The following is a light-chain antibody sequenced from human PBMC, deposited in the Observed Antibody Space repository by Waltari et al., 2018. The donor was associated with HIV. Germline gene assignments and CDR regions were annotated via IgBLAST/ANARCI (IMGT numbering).Light chain of an antibody. V-gene: IGKV3-15*01. CDR3: QQYKKWPPLT. J-gene: IGKJ1*01. Sequence: ETVMTQSPGTLSASPGATVTLSCTASQSIDDKLAWYQQKPGQSPRLLIYAASTGATSVPGRFSGSGSGTQFTLTISNLQSEDSAVYYCQQYKKWPPLTFGQGTKVEIK. CDR1: QSIDDK. CDR2: AAS.